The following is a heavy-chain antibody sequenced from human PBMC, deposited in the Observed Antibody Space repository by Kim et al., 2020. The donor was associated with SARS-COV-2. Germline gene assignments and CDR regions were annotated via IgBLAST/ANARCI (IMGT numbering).Heavy chain of an antibody. CDR3: AKGDTMVRGVIKFDY. J-gene: IGHJ4*02. D-gene: IGHD3-10*01. Sequence: DSVKGRFTISRDNSKSTLYLQMNSLRAEDTAVYYGAKGDTMVRGVIKFDYWGQGTLVTVSS. V-gene: IGHV3-23*01.